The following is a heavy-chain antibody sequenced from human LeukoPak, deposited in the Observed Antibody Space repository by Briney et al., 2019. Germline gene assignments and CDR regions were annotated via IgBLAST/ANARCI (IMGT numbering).Heavy chain of an antibody. V-gene: IGHV3-74*01. CDR3: GRPLDY. Sequence: GGSLRLSCAASGFTFSSYWMHWVRQAPGKGLVWVSRINSDGSSTSYADSVKGRFTISRDNSKDSLYLQMNSLRADDSAVYFCGRPLDYWGQGTLVTVSS. CDR1: GFTFSSYW. CDR2: INSDGSST. J-gene: IGHJ4*02.